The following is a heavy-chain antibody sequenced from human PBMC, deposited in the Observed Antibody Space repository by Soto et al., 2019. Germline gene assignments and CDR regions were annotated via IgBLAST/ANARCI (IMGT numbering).Heavy chain of an antibody. CDR2: VNHSGST. CDR1: GGSFSGYY. Sequence: PSETLSLTCAVYGGSFSGYYWSWIRQPPGKGLEWIGEVNHSGSTNYNPSLKSRVTISVDTSKNQFSLKLSSVTAADTAVYYCARADRYSYGYYWGQGTLVTISS. CDR3: ARADRYSYGYY. J-gene: IGHJ4*02. D-gene: IGHD5-18*01. V-gene: IGHV4-34*01.